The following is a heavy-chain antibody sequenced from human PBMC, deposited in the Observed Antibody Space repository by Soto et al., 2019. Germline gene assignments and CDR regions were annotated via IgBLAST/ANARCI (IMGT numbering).Heavy chain of an antibody. CDR2: INHSGST. CDR3: ARLRSFYARSGYGY. J-gene: IGHJ4*02. V-gene: IGHV4-34*01. CDR1: GGSFSGYY. D-gene: IGHD3-3*01. Sequence: QVQLQQWGAGLLKPSETLSLTCAVYGGSFSGYYWSWIRQPPGKGLEWIGEINHSGSTNYNPSLKSRVTISVDTSKNQFSLKLSSVTAADTAVYYCARLRSFYARSGYGYWGQGTLVTVSS.